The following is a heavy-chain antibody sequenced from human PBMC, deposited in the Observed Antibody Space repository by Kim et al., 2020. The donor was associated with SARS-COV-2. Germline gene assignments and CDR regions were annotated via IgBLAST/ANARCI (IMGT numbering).Heavy chain of an antibody. J-gene: IGHJ4*02. V-gene: IGHV1-18*01. CDR2: ISAHNGHT. Sequence: ASVKVSCKASGYTFTNSGISWVRQAPGQGLEWMGWISAHNGHTNYAQKVQDRVTMTTDTSTSTAYVELRSLRSDDTAVYYFAREGGSSWYRNSFYFDYWGQGTLVTVSS. D-gene: IGHD6-13*01. CDR1: GYTFTNSG. CDR3: AREGGSSWYRNSFYFDY.